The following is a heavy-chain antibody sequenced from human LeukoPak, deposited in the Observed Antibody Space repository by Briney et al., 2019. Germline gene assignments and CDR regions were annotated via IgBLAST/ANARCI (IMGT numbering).Heavy chain of an antibody. CDR3: ASGRDGYLPSY. J-gene: IGHJ4*02. CDR2: IYYSGST. Sequence: NPSETLSLTCTVSGGSISSSSYYWGWIRQPPGKGLEWIGSIYYSGSTYYNPSLKSRVTISVDTSKNQFSLKLSSVTAADTAVYYCASGRDGYLPSYWGQGTLVTVSS. V-gene: IGHV4-39*07. CDR1: GGSISSSSYY. D-gene: IGHD5-24*01.